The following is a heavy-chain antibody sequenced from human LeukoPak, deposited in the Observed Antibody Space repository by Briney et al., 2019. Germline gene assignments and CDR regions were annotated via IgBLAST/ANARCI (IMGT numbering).Heavy chain of an antibody. J-gene: IGHJ4*02. CDR3: ARVSEALRYFDWLLLY. CDR1: GFTFSSYW. Sequence: GGSLRLSCAASGFTFSSYWMHWVRQAPGKGLVWVSRINSDGSSTSYADSVKGRFTISRDNAKNTLYLQMNSLRAEDTAVYYCARVSEALRYFDWLLLYWGQGTLVTVS. CDR2: INSDGSST. D-gene: IGHD3-9*01. V-gene: IGHV3-74*01.